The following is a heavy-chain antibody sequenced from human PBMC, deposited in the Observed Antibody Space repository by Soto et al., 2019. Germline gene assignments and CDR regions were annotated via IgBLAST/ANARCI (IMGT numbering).Heavy chain of an antibody. D-gene: IGHD2-15*01. CDR1: GFSFRSYA. Sequence: QVQLVESGGGVVQPGRSLRLSCAASGFSFRSYAMHWVRQAPGKGLEWVAVMAYDGSDKEYANSVKGRLTISRDKSKNTLYLQMSSLRAEDTAVYYCARARVDTPALEYWGQGTLVTVSS. CDR2: MAYDGSDK. CDR3: ARARVDTPALEY. V-gene: IGHV3-30-3*01. J-gene: IGHJ4*02.